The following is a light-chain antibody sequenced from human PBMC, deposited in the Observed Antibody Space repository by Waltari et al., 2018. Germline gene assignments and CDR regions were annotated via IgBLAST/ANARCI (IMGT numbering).Light chain of an antibody. Sequence: QSVLTQPLSVSGAPGQRVTIPCTGSSSNIGPGSDVQWYQKLPGTAPKLLIYENNNRPSGVPDRFPGSKSGTSASLAITGLQAEDEADDYCQSYNSSLSGSWVFDGGTKLTVL. V-gene: IGLV1-40*01. J-gene: IGLJ3*02. CDR1: SSNIGPGSD. CDR2: ENN. CDR3: QSYNSSLSGSWV.